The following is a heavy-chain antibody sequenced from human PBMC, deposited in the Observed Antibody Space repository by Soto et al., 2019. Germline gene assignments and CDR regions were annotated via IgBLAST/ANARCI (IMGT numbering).Heavy chain of an antibody. J-gene: IGHJ2*01. CDR3: AREGRAENFYDSSPYLHWYFDL. D-gene: IGHD3-22*01. V-gene: IGHV4-30-4*01. Sequence: PSETLSLTCTVSGGSISSGDYFWSWIRQPPGKGLEWIGYISYSGTTYYKSSLKSRVSISVDTSKNQFSLKLSSVTSADTAVYYCAREGRAENFYDSSPYLHWYFDLWGRGTLVTVSS. CDR1: GGSISSGDYF. CDR2: ISYSGTT.